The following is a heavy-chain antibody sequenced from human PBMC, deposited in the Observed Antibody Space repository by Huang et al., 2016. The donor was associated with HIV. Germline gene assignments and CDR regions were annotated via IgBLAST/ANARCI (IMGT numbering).Heavy chain of an antibody. CDR2: SFPGDSHT. CDR1: GYSFTTYW. D-gene: IGHD3-22*01. V-gene: IGHV5-51*01. Sequence: EVQLVQSGAEVKKPGESLNISCKGSGYSFTTYWIGWVRQMPGKGLEWWGVSFPGDSHTRYSPSFRGQVTISADKSISTAYLQWSSLKASDTAMYYCVTQRAFHYDSSGYPYAFDIWGQGTLVTVSS. J-gene: IGHJ3*02. CDR3: VTQRAFHYDSSGYPYAFDI.